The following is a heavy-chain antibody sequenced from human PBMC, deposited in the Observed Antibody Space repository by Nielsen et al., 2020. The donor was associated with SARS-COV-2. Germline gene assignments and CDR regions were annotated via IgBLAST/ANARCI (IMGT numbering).Heavy chain of an antibody. J-gene: IGHJ6*03. Sequence: SETLSLTCTVSGYSISSGYYWSWIRQPPGKGLEWIGEINHSGSTNYNPSLKSRVTISVDTSKNQFSLKLSSVTAADTAVYYCARGHSSGWYSDYYYYYMDVWGKGTTVTVSS. CDR2: INHSGST. CDR3: ARGHSSGWYSDYYYYYMDV. D-gene: IGHD6-19*01. V-gene: IGHV4-38-2*02. CDR1: GYSISSGYY.